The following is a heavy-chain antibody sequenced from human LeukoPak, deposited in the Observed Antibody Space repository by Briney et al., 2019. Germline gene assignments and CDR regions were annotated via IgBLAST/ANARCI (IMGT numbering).Heavy chain of an antibody. J-gene: IGHJ4*02. CDR2: ISYDGSKK. D-gene: IGHD5-18*01. CDR3: AKEKYRGYSYGSGDY. Sequence: PGRALRLSCSASGFTFSSYGMHWVRQAPGKGLEWVAVISYDGSKKYYGDSVKGRFTMSRDNSKNTLYLQMNSLRAEDTAVYYCAKEKYRGYSYGSGDYWGQGTLVTVSS. CDR1: GFTFSSYG. V-gene: IGHV3-30*18.